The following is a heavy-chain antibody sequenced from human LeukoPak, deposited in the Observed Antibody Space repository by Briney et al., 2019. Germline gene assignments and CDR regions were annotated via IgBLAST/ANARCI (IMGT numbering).Heavy chain of an antibody. CDR3: ARVYYSSSYDYWYFDL. Sequence: SETLSLTCTVSGDSISNYYWTWIRQPPGKGLEWIGYIYYSGNTNYNPSLKSRLTITIDTSKNQFSLKLSSVTAADTAVYYCARVYYSSSYDYWYFDLWGRGTLVTVSS. J-gene: IGHJ2*01. CDR2: IYYSGNT. CDR1: GDSISNYY. V-gene: IGHV4-59*01. D-gene: IGHD6-13*01.